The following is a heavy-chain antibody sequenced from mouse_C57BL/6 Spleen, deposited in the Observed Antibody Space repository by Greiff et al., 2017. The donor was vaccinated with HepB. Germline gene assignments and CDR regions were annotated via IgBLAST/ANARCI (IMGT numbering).Heavy chain of an antibody. D-gene: IGHD2-5*01. CDR2: IWSGGST. V-gene: IGHV2-2*01. J-gene: IGHJ3*01. CDR3: ATPTIVTTGFAY. CDR1: GFSLTSYG. Sequence: VQVVESGPGLVQPSQSLSITCTVSGFSLTSYGVHWVRQSPGKGLEWLGVIWSGGSTDYNAAFISRLSISKDNSKSQVFFKMNSLQADDTAIYYCATPTIVTTGFAYWGQGTLVTVSA.